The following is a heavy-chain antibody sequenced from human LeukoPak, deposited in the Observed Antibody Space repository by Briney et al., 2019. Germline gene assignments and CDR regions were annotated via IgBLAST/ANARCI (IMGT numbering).Heavy chain of an antibody. Sequence: GESLKISCKGSGYTFTKDWIGWVRQTPDKGLEWMAMIYPGDFDIRYSPSFQGQVSISVDKSINTAYLQWSSLKASDTAMYYCVTGWRGDFYGPAHNWGQGTLVTVSA. CDR3: VTGWRGDFYGPAHN. CDR2: IYPGDFDI. V-gene: IGHV5-51*01. J-gene: IGHJ4*02. D-gene: IGHD2/OR15-2a*01. CDR1: GYTFTKDW.